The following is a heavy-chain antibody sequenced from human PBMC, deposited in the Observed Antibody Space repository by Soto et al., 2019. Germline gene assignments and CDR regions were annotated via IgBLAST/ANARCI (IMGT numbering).Heavy chain of an antibody. V-gene: IGHV3-30*18. D-gene: IGHD4-17*01. CDR1: GFTFSSYG. CDR2: ISYDGSNK. CDR3: AKDDGDYTHFDY. J-gene: IGHJ4*02. Sequence: GGSLRLSCAASGFTFSSYGMHWVRQAPGKGLEWVAVISYDGSNKYYADSVKGRFTISRDNSKNTLYLQMNSLRAEGTAVYYCAKDDGDYTHFDYWGQGTLVTVSS.